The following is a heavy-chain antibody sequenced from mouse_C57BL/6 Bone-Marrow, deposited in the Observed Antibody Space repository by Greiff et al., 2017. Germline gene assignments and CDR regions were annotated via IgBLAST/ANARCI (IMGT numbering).Heavy chain of an antibody. CDR2: ISSGGSYT. CDR1: GFTFSSYG. V-gene: IGHV5-6*01. Sequence: EVKLVESGGDLVKPGGSLKLSCAASGFTFSSYGMSWVRQTPDKRLEWVATISSGGSYTYYPDSVKGRFTISRDNAKNTLYLQMSSLKSEDTAIYYCASYDYDGVWWYFDVWGTGTTVTVSS. D-gene: IGHD2-4*01. J-gene: IGHJ1*03. CDR3: ASYDYDGVWWYFDV.